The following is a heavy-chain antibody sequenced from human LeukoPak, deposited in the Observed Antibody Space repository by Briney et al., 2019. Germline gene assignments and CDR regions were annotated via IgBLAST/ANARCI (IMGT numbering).Heavy chain of an antibody. Sequence: GGSLRLSCAASGFTFSSYNMNWVRQSTGKGLEWVSSISSSSSYIYYADSVKGRFTISRDNAKNSLYLQMNSLRAEDTAVYYCARFTSIAARPDYWGQGTLVTVSS. CDR3: ARFTSIAARPDY. V-gene: IGHV3-21*01. D-gene: IGHD6-6*01. CDR1: GFTFSSYN. J-gene: IGHJ4*02. CDR2: ISSSSSYI.